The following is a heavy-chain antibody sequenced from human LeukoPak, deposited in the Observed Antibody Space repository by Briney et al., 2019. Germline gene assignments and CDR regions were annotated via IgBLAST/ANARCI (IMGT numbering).Heavy chain of an antibody. CDR2: INHSGST. CDR1: GGSFSGYS. CDR3: ARGGRYSGYDYFDY. J-gene: IGHJ4*02. D-gene: IGHD5-12*01. V-gene: IGHV4-34*01. Sequence: SETLSLTCAVYGGSFSGYSWTWIRQPPGKGLEWIGEINHSGSTNYNPSLKSRVTISVDTSKNQFSLKLRSVTAADTAVYYCARGGRYSGYDYFDYWGQGTLVTVSS.